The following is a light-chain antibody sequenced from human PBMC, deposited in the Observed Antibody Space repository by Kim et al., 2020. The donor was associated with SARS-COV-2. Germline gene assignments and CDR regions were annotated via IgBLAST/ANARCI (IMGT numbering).Light chain of an antibody. CDR2: DVS. CDR3: SSYTTTYTWV. Sequence: QSALTQPASVSGSPGQSITISCTGTGSDLRYDSVSWYQQHPGKAPKFMIYDVSKRPSGISYRFSGSKSGNTASLTISGLQAEDEADYFCSSYTTTYTWVFGGGTQLTVL. V-gene: IGLV2-14*03. CDR1: GSDLRYDS. J-gene: IGLJ3*02.